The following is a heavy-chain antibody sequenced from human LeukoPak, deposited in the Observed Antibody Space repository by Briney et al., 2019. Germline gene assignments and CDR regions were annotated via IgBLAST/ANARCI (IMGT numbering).Heavy chain of an antibody. V-gene: IGHV4-39*07. D-gene: IGHD3-9*01. CDR1: GGSISSSSYY. Sequence: SETLSLTCTVSGGSISSSSYYWGWIRQPPGKGLEWIGSIYYSGSTYCNPALKSRDTISVDTSKNQFSLKLSSVTAADTAVYYCARIGTYDILTGYYGLPPDYNAFDIWGQGTMVTVSS. CDR3: ARIGTYDILTGYYGLPPDYNAFDI. CDR2: IYYSGST. J-gene: IGHJ3*02.